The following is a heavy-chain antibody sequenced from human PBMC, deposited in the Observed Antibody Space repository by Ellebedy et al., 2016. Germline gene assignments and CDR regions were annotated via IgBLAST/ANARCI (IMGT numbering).Heavy chain of an antibody. Sequence: SETLSLTXTVSGGSIRNNYWSWIRQPAGKGLEWIGRIYSSGSTNYKPSLQSRVTMSVDTSKNQFSLKVNTVTAADTAVYYCARELSPGNIFDNWGQGTLVTVSS. D-gene: IGHD4-23*01. CDR3: ARELSPGNIFDN. CDR2: IYSSGST. CDR1: GGSIRNNY. J-gene: IGHJ4*02. V-gene: IGHV4-4*07.